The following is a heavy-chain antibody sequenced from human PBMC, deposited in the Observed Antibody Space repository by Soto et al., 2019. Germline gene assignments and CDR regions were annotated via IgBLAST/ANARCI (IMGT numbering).Heavy chain of an antibody. Sequence: EVQLVESGGGLIQPGGSLRLSCAVSGFTVSNNYMSWVRQAPGKGLEGVSVIYSGGYTAYGDSVKGRFTISRDNSKNTHYFQIKSRGPDATAVYYGATSRGGGGYGGQGTLVTVSS. J-gene: IGHJ4*02. CDR1: GFTVSNNY. CDR2: IYSGGYT. D-gene: IGHD3-10*01. V-gene: IGHV3-53*01. CDR3: ATSRGGGGY.